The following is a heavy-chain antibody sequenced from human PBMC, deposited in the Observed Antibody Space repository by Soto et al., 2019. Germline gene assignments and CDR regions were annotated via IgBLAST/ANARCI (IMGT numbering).Heavy chain of an antibody. CDR3: ATYYYGSGSSFDY. CDR1: GFSFSDYY. D-gene: IGHD3-10*01. V-gene: IGHV3-11*01. CDR2: IGVTVTTI. Sequence: PGGSLRLSCAASGFSFSDYYRTWIRQAPGKGLEWISYIGVTVTTIYYADSVKGRFTISRDNAKNSLYLQMNSLRADDTAVYYCATYYYGSGSSFDYWGQGTLVTVSS. J-gene: IGHJ4*02.